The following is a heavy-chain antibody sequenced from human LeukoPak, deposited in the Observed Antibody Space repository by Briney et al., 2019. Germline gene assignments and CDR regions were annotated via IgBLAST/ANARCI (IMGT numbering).Heavy chain of an antibody. CDR3: AREDSSGYYYQYHFDY. CDR1: GFTFSSYA. D-gene: IGHD3-22*01. J-gene: IGHJ4*02. V-gene: IGHV3-30-3*01. Sequence: GGSLRLSCAASGFTFSSYAMHWVRQAPGKGLEWVAVISYDGSNKYYADSVKGRFTISGDNSKNTLYLQMNSLRAEDTAVYYCAREDSSGYYYQYHFDYWGQGTLVTVSS. CDR2: ISYDGSNK.